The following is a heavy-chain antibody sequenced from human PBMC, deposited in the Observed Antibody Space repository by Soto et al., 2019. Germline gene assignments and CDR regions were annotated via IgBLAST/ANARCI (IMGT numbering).Heavy chain of an antibody. CDR1: GYTFTGYY. D-gene: IGHD2-15*01. J-gene: IGHJ3*02. CDR3: ARYRSSVSCYDEI. CDR2: INPNSGST. Sequence: ASVKVSCKASGYTFTGYYIHWVRQAPGQGLEWMGWINPNSGSTNYAKKFQGRVTMTKDTSISTTYMDLSRLRSDDTAVYYCARYRSSVSCYDEIWGQGTMVTVSS. V-gene: IGHV1-2*02.